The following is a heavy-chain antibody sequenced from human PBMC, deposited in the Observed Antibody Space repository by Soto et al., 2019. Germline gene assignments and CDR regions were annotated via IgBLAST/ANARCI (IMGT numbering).Heavy chain of an antibody. D-gene: IGHD3-3*01. CDR1: GYTFTSYG. J-gene: IGHJ6*02. CDR2: ISAYNGNT. CDR3: ARDRTYYDFWSGYPQDYYYYGMDV. V-gene: IGHV1-18*04. Sequence: ASVKVSCKASGYTFTSYGISWVRQAPGQGLEWMGWISAYNGNTNYAQKLQGRVTMTTDTSTSTAYMELRSLRSDDTAVYYCARDRTYYDFWSGYPQDYYYYGMDVWGQGTTVTVPS.